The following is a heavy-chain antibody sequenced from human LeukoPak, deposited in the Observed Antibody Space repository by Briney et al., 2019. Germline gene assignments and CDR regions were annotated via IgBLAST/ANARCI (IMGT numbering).Heavy chain of an antibody. V-gene: IGHV3-53*01. CDR3: ARGLAWFGELLPTNDAFDI. CDR2: IYSGGST. CDR1: GFTVSSNY. D-gene: IGHD3-10*01. Sequence: PGGSLRLSCAASGFTVSSNYMSWVRQAPGKGLEWVSVIYSGGSTYYADSVKGRFTISRDNSENTLYLQMNSLRAEDTAVYYCARGLAWFGELLPTNDAFDIWGQGTMVTVSS. J-gene: IGHJ3*02.